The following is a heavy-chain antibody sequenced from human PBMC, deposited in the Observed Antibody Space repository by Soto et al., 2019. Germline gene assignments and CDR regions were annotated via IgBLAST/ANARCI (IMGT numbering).Heavy chain of an antibody. Sequence: SDTLSLTCTVSCGSISSYYWSWIRQPPGKGLEWIGYIYYSGRTNYNPSLKSRVTISVDTSKNQFCLKLISATAADTAVYYCARRYGVYFDYWGQGNLVTVX. CDR2: IYYSGRT. CDR1: CGSISSYY. J-gene: IGHJ4*02. CDR3: ARRYGVYFDY. V-gene: IGHV4-59*08. D-gene: IGHD4-17*01.